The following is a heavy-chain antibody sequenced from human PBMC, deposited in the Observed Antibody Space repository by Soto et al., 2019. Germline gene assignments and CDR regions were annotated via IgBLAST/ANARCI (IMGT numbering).Heavy chain of an antibody. D-gene: IGHD2-21*02. CDR1: ADIFNNYY. Sequence: PSVTVSCKTSADIFNNYYMHWVRQAPGQGLEWMGVMTPSDGSTNYAQSFQGRVTMTRDTSTRTVYVELSSLRSEDTAVYYCAKHCGGDCSNGFDIWGQGTKVTVSS. V-gene: IGHV1-46*02. CDR3: AKHCGGDCSNGFDI. J-gene: IGHJ3*02. CDR2: MTPSDGST.